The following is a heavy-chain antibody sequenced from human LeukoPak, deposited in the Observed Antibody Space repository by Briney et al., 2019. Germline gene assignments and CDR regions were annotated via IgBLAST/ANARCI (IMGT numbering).Heavy chain of an antibody. CDR3: ARGVDIYVGGSYRPPGR. V-gene: IGHV3-33*01. D-gene: IGHD3-16*02. Sequence: PGRSLRLSCAASGFTFSSYGVHWVRQAPGKGLEWVAVIWYDGSNKYYADSVKGRFTISRDNAKNSLYLQMNSLRVEDTAMYYCARGVDIYVGGSYRPPGRGGQGTLVTSSS. CDR2: IWYDGSNK. CDR1: GFTFSSYG. J-gene: IGHJ4*02.